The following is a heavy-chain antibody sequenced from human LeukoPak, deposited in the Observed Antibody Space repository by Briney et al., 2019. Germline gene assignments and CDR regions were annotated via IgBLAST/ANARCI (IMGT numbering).Heavy chain of an antibody. D-gene: IGHD2-15*01. CDR3: AREGYCSGGSCYYFDY. V-gene: IGHV1-69*04. CDR2: IIPILGIA. J-gene: IGHJ4*02. Sequence: ASVKVSCKASGGTFSSYAISWVRQAPGQGLEWMGRIIPILGIANYAQKLQGRVTMTTDTSTSTAYMELRSLRSDDTAVYYCAREGYCSGGSCYYFDYWGQGTLVTVSS. CDR1: GGTFSSYA.